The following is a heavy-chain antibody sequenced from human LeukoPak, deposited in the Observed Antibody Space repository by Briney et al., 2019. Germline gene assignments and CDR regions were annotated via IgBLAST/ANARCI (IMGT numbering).Heavy chain of an antibody. CDR2: VGSDNKP. CDR3: ARDLQYYVAMDV. D-gene: IGHD3-10*02. V-gene: IGHV3-23*01. CDR1: GFTFSAYA. Sequence: GGPLRLFCEASGFTFSAYAMSRVRQAPGKGLELVSSVGSDNKPHYSESVKGRFAISRDNSKSMLFLQLNSLRAEDTALYYCARDLQYYVAMDVWGRGTTVTVSS. J-gene: IGHJ6*02.